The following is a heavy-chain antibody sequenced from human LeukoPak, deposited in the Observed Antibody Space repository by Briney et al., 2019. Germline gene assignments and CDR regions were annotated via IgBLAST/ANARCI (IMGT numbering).Heavy chain of an antibody. V-gene: IGHV5-51*01. CDR1: GYSFTSYW. J-gene: IGHJ4*02. Sequence: GESLKISCKGSGYSFTSYWIIWVRQMPGKGLEWMGIIYPGDSDTRYSPSFQGQVTISADKSISTAYLQWSSLKASDTAMYYCARRSSWGQDLVYYFDYWGQGTLVTVSS. CDR2: IYPGDSDT. D-gene: IGHD2-15*01. CDR3: ARRSSWGQDLVYYFDY.